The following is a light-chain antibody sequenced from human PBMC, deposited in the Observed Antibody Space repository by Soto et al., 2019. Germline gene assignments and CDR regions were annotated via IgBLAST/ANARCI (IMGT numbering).Light chain of an antibody. CDR2: SNI. Sequence: QSVLTPPPSASGTPGQRVTISCSGSSSNIGSNTVNWDQQLPGPAPKLLIYSNIQRPSGVPDRFAGAKSGTSASLAISGRQPEDEADYYCAAWDDSLNGVGFGGGTKLTVL. V-gene: IGLV1-44*01. J-gene: IGLJ2*01. CDR1: SSNIGSNT. CDR3: AAWDDSLNGVG.